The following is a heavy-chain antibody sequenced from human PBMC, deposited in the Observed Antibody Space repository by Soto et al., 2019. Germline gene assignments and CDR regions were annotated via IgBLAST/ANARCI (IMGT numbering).Heavy chain of an antibody. Sequence: GASVKVSCKVSGYTLTELSTHWVRQAPGKGLEWMGGFDPEDGETIYAQKFQGRVTMTEDTSTDTAYMELSSLRSEDTAVYYCATSLGIAAPSDAFDIWGQGTMVTVSS. CDR3: ATSLGIAAPSDAFDI. D-gene: IGHD6-13*01. V-gene: IGHV1-24*01. CDR2: FDPEDGET. CDR1: GYTLTELS. J-gene: IGHJ3*02.